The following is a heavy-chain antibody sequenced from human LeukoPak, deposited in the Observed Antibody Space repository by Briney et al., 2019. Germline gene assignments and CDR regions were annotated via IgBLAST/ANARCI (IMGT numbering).Heavy chain of an antibody. Sequence: GGSLRLSCAASGFTFSSYAMSWIRQAPGKGLEWVSSISSSSSYIYYADSVKGRFTISRDNAKNSLYLQMNSLRAEDTAVYYCARDRQDYYDSSGYYYFDYWGQGTLVTVSS. CDR3: ARDRQDYYDSSGYYYFDY. J-gene: IGHJ4*02. D-gene: IGHD3-22*01. CDR2: ISSSSSYI. CDR1: GFTFSSYA. V-gene: IGHV3-21*01.